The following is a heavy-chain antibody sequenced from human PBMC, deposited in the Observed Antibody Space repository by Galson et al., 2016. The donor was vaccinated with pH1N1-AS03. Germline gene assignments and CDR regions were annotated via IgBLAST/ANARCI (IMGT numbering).Heavy chain of an antibody. CDR3: ARDPLGPCSSATCATTYYLGMDV. J-gene: IGHJ6*02. D-gene: IGHD2/OR15-2a*01. V-gene: IGHV1-2*04. CDR2: INPNNGVT. Sequence: SVKVSCKASGYIFTGFYVHWVRQAPGQGLEWMGWINPNNGVTNYAQKFQAWVTMTGDTSISTAYLELYGLKSDDTAVYYCARDPLGPCSSATCATTYYLGMDVWGQGTTVIVSS. CDR1: GYIFTGFY.